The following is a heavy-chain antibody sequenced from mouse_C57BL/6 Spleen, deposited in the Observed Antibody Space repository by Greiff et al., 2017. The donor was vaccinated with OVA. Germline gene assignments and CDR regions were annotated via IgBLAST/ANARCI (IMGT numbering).Heavy chain of an antibody. Sequence: QVQLQQPGAELVKPGASVKLSCKASGYTFTSYWMHWVKQRPGQGLEWIGMIHTNSGSTKSHETFKSKATLTVDKSTSKANMQISNLTSKDSAVYYSVSCNYYGSSYIDYWGKGTTLTVSS. D-gene: IGHD1-1*01. J-gene: IGHJ2*01. V-gene: IGHV1-64*01. CDR3: VSCNYYGSSYIDY. CDR1: GYTFTSYW. CDR2: IHTNSGST.